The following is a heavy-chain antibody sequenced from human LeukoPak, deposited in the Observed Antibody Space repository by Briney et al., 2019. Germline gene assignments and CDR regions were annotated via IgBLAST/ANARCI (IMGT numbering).Heavy chain of an antibody. CDR1: GYTFTSYG. J-gene: IGHJ4*02. Sequence: ASVKVSCKSSGYTFTSYGISWVRQPPAQGLECIGWISAYNGNTNYAQKLPGRVTMTTDTTTNTAYMELRSLRSDDTAVYYCARAYDILTGSGPHFDYWGEGALVTVSS. D-gene: IGHD3-9*01. CDR2: ISAYNGNT. V-gene: IGHV1-18*01. CDR3: ARAYDILTGSGPHFDY.